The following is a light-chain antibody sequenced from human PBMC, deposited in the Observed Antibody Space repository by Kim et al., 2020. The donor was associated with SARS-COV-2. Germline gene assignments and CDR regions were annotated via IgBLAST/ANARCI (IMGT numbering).Light chain of an antibody. J-gene: IGKJ2*03. CDR2: KAS. CDR1: QNINNY. CDR3: QQYTTYYG. V-gene: IGKV1-5*03. Sequence: DIQMTQSPSTLSASVGDRVTITCRASQNINNYLAWYQHKPGNAPKLLIYKASNLERGVPSRFSGSGSGTEFTLTISSLEPDDSATYYCQQYTTYYGFGQGTKLEIK.